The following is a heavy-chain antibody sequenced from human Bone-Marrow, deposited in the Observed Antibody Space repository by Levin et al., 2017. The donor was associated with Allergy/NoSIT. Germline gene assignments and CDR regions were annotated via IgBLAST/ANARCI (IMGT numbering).Heavy chain of an antibody. V-gene: IGHV4-39*01. Sequence: SQTLSLPCSVSCDSIRSSSYYWAWIRQPPGKGLEWIGSIFVGGPTYSNSSLKTRVTIVGDASNNQFSLNLRSVTAADTAVYYCARAWIQLGYFDPWGQGIVVTVSS. D-gene: IGHD5-18*01. J-gene: IGHJ5*02. CDR1: CDSIRSSSYY. CDR3: ARAWIQLGYFDP. CDR2: IFVGGPT.